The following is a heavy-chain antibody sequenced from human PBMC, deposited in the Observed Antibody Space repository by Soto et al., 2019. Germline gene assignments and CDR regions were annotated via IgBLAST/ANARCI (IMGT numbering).Heavy chain of an antibody. Sequence: GVSLRLSCASSGFTFDDYAMHWGRQAPGKGLEWVSGISWNSGSIGYADSVKGRFTISRDNAKNSLYLQMTSLSAEDKALYYCASLCGGVLGFSMSTSCCPHYVMFGWGKGPTVTVSS. CDR1: GFTFDDYA. CDR3: ASLCGGVLGFSMSTSCCPHYVMFG. V-gene: IGHV3-9*01. CDR2: ISWNSGSI. J-gene: IGHJ6*04. D-gene: IGHD2-2*01.